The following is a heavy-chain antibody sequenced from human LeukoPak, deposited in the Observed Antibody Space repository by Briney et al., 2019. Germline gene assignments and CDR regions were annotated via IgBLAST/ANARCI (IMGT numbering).Heavy chain of an antibody. D-gene: IGHD6-13*01. J-gene: IGHJ6*03. CDR1: GGTFSSYA. CDR3: AGTRIAAAGDYYYYYYMDV. Sequence: SVKVSCKASGGTFSSYAISWVRQAPEQGLEWMGGIIPIFGTANYAQKFQGRVTITTDESTSTAYMELSSLRSEDTAVYYCAGTRIAAAGDYYYYYYMDVWGKGTTVTVSS. CDR2: IIPIFGTA. V-gene: IGHV1-69*05.